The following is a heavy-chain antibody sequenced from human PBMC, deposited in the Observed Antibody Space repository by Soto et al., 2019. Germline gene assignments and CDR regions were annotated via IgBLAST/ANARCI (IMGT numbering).Heavy chain of an antibody. V-gene: IGHV3-9*01. D-gene: IGHD5-18*01. CDR2: ISWNSGSI. CDR1: GFTFDDYA. J-gene: IGHJ3*02. CDR3: AKDIGWIQPSPPAFDI. Sequence: EVQLVESGGGLVQPGRSLRLSCAASGFTFDDYAMHWVRQAPGKGLEWVSGISWNSGSIGYADSVKGRFTISRDNAKNSLYLQMNSLRAEDTALYYCAKDIGWIQPSPPAFDIWGQGTMVTVSS.